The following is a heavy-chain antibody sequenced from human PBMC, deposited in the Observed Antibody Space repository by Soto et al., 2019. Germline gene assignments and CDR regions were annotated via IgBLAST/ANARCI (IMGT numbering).Heavy chain of an antibody. J-gene: IGHJ4*02. D-gene: IGHD2-2*01. V-gene: IGHV4-31*03. Sequence: SETLSLTGTVSDSSIRSGGYYWCWIRQHPGKGLEWIGYIYYSGSTYYNPSLKSRVTITVDTSKNQFSLKLSSVTAADTAVYYCARVQRVIVVVPDATIIDYWGQGTLVTVSS. CDR1: DSSIRSGGYY. CDR3: ARVQRVIVVVPDATIIDY. CDR2: IYYSGST.